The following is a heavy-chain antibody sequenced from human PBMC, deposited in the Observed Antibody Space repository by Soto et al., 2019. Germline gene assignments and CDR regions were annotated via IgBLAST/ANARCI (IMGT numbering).Heavy chain of an antibody. CDR2: IFHGGTS. Sequence: PSETLSLTCSVSGGSITSNHWWSWVRQAPGKGLEWIGEIFHGGTSHHNPSLESRVTLSVDKSKNQFSLMLTSVTAADTAVYYCASKYCPSTICYLFDNWGQGALVTVSS. D-gene: IGHD2-15*01. CDR3: ASKYCPSTICYLFDN. CDR1: GGSITSNHW. V-gene: IGHV4-4*02. J-gene: IGHJ4*02.